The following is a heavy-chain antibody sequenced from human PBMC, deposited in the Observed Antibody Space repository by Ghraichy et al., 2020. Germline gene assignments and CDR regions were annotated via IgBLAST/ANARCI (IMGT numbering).Heavy chain of an antibody. J-gene: IGHJ6*02. CDR2: INHSGST. CDR1: GGSFSGYY. CDR3: ARSGPTDV. V-gene: IGHV4-34*01. Sequence: SETLSLTCAVYGGSFSGYYWSWIRQPPGKGLEWIGEINHSGSTNYNPSLKSRVTISVDTSKNQFSLKLSSVTAADTAVYYCARSGPTDVWGQGTTVTVSS.